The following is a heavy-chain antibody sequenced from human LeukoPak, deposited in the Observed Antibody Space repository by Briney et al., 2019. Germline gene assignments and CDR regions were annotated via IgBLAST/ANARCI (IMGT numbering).Heavy chain of an antibody. CDR2: ISSSSGTR. CDR1: GGTFNSDD. J-gene: IGHJ4*02. V-gene: IGHV3-48*04. D-gene: IGHD3-22*01. CDR3: ARDDYNGGGSY. Sequence: PGGSLRLSCAASGGTFNSDDMNWVRQAPGMGLEWVSYISSSSGTRYYADSVKGRFTISRDNAKNSLYLYMHSLRVDDTVVYYCARDDYNGGGSYWGQGILVTVSS.